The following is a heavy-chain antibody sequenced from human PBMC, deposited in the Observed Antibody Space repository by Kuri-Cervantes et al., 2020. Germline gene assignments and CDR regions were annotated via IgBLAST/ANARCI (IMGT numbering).Heavy chain of an antibody. D-gene: IGHD2-21*01. J-gene: IGHJ3*02. CDR2: IIPIFGTA. V-gene: IGHV1-69*05. CDR1: GGTFSSYA. CDR3: ARERFIDWVDLDAFDI. Sequence: SVKVSCKASGGTFSSYAISWVRQAPGQGLEWMGGIIPIFGTANYAQKFQGRLILTRDTSASTDYMELSSLRSEDTAVYYCARERFIDWVDLDAFDIWGQGTVVTVSS.